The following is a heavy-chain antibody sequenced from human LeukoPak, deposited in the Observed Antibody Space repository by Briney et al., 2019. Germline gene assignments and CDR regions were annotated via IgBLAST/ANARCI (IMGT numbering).Heavy chain of an antibody. J-gene: IGHJ3*02. V-gene: IGHV4-34*01. Sequence: PSETLSLTCAVYGGSFSGYYWSWIRQSPEKGLEWIGEIDRRGVTNYKSALKSRVTISVDTFKNQFSLRLSSVTAADTAVYYCAREVAALRSAFDIWGQGTVVTVSS. D-gene: IGHD2-15*01. CDR1: GGSFSGYY. CDR2: IDRRGVT. CDR3: AREVAALRSAFDI.